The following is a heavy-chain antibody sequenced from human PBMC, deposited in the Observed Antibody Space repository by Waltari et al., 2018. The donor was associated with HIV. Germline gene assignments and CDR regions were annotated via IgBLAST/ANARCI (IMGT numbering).Heavy chain of an antibody. CDR2: RKQDGSEK. V-gene: IGHV3-7*01. J-gene: IGHJ5*02. CDR3: ARNEYSSSSDWFDP. Sequence: EVQLVESGGGLVQPGGSLRLSCAASGFTFSSYWMSWVRQAPGKGLEWVANRKQDGSEKYYVDSVKGRFTISRDNAKNSLYLQMNSLRAEDTAVYYCARNEYSSSSDWFDPWGQGTLVTVSS. D-gene: IGHD6-6*01. CDR1: GFTFSSYW.